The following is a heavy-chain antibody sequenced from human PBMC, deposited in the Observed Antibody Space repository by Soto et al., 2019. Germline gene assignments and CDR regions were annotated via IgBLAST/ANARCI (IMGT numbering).Heavy chain of an antibody. Sequence: QVQLVQSGAEVKKPGASVKVSCKASGYTFTSYGISWVRQAPGQGLEWMGWISAYNGNTNYAQKLQGRVTMTTDTSTSTAYMELRSLRSDDTAVYYCARDEYCSSTSCSSPAFNIWGQGTMVTVSS. J-gene: IGHJ3*02. D-gene: IGHD2-2*01. CDR3: ARDEYCSSTSCSSPAFNI. V-gene: IGHV1-18*04. CDR1: GYTFTSYG. CDR2: ISAYNGNT.